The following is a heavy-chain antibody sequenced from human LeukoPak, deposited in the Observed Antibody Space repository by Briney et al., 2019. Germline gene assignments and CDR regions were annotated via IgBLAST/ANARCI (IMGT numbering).Heavy chain of an antibody. CDR3: ARHLSLTFDY. J-gene: IGHJ4*02. V-gene: IGHV4-59*08. Sequence: SETLSLTCTVSGGSTSSDYWSWIRESPGKGLGWIGYIYYSGSTNYNPSLKSRVTISVDTSKNQFSLKLSSVTAADTAVYYCARHLSLTFDYWGQGTLVTVSS. CDR2: IYYSGST. CDR1: GGSTSSDY.